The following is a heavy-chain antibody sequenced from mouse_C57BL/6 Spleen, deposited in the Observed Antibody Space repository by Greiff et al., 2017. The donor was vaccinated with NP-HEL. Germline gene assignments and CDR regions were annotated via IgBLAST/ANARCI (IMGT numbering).Heavy chain of an antibody. J-gene: IGHJ4*01. CDR2: IDPEDGDT. V-gene: IGHV14-1*01. CDR3: TRSNYVDAMDY. Sequence: EVQLQQSGAELVRPGASVKLSCTASGFNIKDYYMHWVKQRPEQGLEWIGRIDPEDGDTEYAPKFQGKATMTADTSSNTAYLQLSSLTSEDTAVYYCTRSNYVDAMDYWGQGTSVTVSS. D-gene: IGHD2-5*01. CDR1: GFNIKDYY.